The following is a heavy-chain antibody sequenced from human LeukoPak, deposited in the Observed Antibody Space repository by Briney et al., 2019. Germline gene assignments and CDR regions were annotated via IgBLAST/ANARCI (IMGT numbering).Heavy chain of an antibody. CDR1: GGSFSGYY. CDR3: AKTLRYFDCFPWREDAFDI. J-gene: IGHJ3*02. D-gene: IGHD3-9*01. CDR2: INHSGST. Sequence: SETLSLTCAVYGGSFSGYYWSWIRQPPGKGLEWIGEINHSGSTNYNPSLKSRVTISVDTSKNQFSLKLSSVTAADTAVYYCAKTLRYFDCFPWREDAFDIWGQGTMVTVSS. V-gene: IGHV4-34*01.